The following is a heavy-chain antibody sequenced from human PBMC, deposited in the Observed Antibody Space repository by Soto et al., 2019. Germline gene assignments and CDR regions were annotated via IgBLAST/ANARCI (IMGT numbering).Heavy chain of an antibody. J-gene: IGHJ4*02. CDR3: ARGSSYYDYVWGSYRYKAPSDY. CDR2: INPNSGGT. Sequence: GASVKVSCKASGYTFTGYYMHWVRQAPGQGLEWMGWINPNSGGTNYAQKFQGWVTMTRDTSISTAYMELSRLRSDDTAVYYCARGSSYYDYVWGSYRYKAPSDYWGQGTLVTVSS. D-gene: IGHD3-16*02. V-gene: IGHV1-2*04. CDR1: GYTFTGYY.